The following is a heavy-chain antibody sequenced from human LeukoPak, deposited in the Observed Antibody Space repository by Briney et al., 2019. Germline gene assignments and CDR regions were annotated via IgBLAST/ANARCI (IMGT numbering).Heavy chain of an antibody. Sequence: ASVKVSCKASGYTFTSYGISWVRQAPGQGLEWMGWISAYNGNTNYAQKLQGRVTMTTDTSTSTAYMELRSLRSDDTAVYYCAGDIPIVVVPAAMREGIDYWGQGTLVTVSS. V-gene: IGHV1-18*01. CDR2: ISAYNGNT. CDR1: GYTFTSYG. CDR3: AGDIPIVVVPAAMREGIDY. J-gene: IGHJ4*02. D-gene: IGHD2-2*01.